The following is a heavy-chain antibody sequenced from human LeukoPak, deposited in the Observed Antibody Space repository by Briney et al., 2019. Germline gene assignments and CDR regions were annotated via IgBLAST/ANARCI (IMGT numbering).Heavy chain of an antibody. V-gene: IGHV3-23*01. Sequence: GGSLRLSCAASGFTFSSCAMTWVRQAPGKGLEWGSGISSTGGNTYYADSVKGRFTISRDNAKNSLYLQMNSLRAEDTAVYYCATDVPAVTIFGYWGQGTLVTVSS. D-gene: IGHD2-2*01. CDR3: ATDVPAVTIFGY. J-gene: IGHJ4*02. CDR2: ISSTGGNT. CDR1: GFTFSSCA.